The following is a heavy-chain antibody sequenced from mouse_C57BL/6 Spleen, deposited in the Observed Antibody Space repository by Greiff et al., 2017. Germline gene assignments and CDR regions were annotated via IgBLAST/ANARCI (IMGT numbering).Heavy chain of an antibody. CDR1: GFTFSSYG. Sequence: EVKLVESGGDLVKPGGSLKLSCAASGFTFSSYGLSWVRQTPAKRLECVATISNGGSYTYYPVSVKGRFTISRYNAKNTLYLQMSSLKSEETAMYYCARRYDGSRGYVDVWGTGTTVTVSA. V-gene: IGHV5-6*02. J-gene: IGHJ1*03. CDR2: ISNGGSYT. D-gene: IGHD1-1*01. CDR3: ARRYDGSRGYVDV.